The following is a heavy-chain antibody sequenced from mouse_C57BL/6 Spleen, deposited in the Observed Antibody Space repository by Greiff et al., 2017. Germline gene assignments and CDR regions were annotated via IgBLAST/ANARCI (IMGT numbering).Heavy chain of an antibody. CDR3: ARRGINYGNYAFDY. CDR2: IHPNSGST. J-gene: IGHJ2*01. V-gene: IGHV1-64*01. CDR1: GYTFTSYW. Sequence: VKLQQPGAELVKPGASVKLSCKASGYTFTSYWMHWVKQRPGQGLEWIGMIHPNSGSTNYNEKFKSKATLTVDKSSSTAYMQLSSLTSEDSAVYYCARRGINYGNYAFDYWGQGTTLTVSS. D-gene: IGHD2-1*01.